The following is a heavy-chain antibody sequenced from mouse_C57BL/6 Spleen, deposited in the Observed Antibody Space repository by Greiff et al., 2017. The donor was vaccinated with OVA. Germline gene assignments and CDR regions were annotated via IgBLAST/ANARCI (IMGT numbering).Heavy chain of an antibody. J-gene: IGHJ1*03. CDR2: IWSDGST. D-gene: IGHD1-1*01. V-gene: IGHV2-6-1*01. CDR1: GFSLTSYG. CDR3: ARHYYGSSYWYFDV. Sequence: QVQLQQSGPGLVAPSQSLSITCTVSGFSLTSYGVHWVRQPPGKGLEWLVVIWSDGSTTYNSALKSSLSISKDNSKSQVFLKMNSLQTDDTAMYYCARHYYGSSYWYFDVWGTGTTVTVSS.